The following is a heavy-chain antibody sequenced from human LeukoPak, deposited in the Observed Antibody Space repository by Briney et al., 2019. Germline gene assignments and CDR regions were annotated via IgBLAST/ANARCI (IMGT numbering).Heavy chain of an antibody. D-gene: IGHD6-13*01. V-gene: IGHV1-69*06. CDR2: IIPIFGTA. CDR1: GGTFSSYA. Sequence: SVKVSCKASGGTFSSYAISWVRQAPGQGLEWMGGIIPIFGTANYAQKFQGRVTITADKSTSTAYMELSSLRSEDTAVYYCARVGGQQLYGAHYYYYYMDVWGKGTTVTVSS. CDR3: ARVGGQQLYGAHYYYYYMDV. J-gene: IGHJ6*03.